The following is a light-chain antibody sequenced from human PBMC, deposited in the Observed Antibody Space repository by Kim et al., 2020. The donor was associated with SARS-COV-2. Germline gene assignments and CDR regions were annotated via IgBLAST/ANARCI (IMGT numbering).Light chain of an antibody. CDR1: ESVSSTF. J-gene: IGKJ4*01. Sequence: LSPGERATLSCRASESVSSTFLAWYQQKPGQPPRLLMYDTSSRATGIPDRFSGSGSGTDFTLTVSRLEPEDCAVYYCQQYGSAPLTFGGGTKLEIK. CDR3: QQYGSAPLT. CDR2: DTS. V-gene: IGKV3-20*01.